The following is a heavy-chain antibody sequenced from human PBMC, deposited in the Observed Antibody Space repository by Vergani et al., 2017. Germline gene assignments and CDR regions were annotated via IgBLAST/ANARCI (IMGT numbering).Heavy chain of an antibody. CDR3: ARALSGGFGPVRYYYDCMDV. J-gene: IGHJ6*02. D-gene: IGHD3-10*01. CDR1: GGSISSYS. V-gene: IGHV4-59*01. CDR2: IYSSGST. Sequence: QVQLQESGPGLVKPSETLSLTCTVSGGSISSYSWSWIRQPPGKGLEWIGYIYSSGSTNSNPSLKSRVTISVATSKNQFSLKLSSVTAADTAVYYCARALSGGFGPVRYYYDCMDVWGQGTTVNVSS.